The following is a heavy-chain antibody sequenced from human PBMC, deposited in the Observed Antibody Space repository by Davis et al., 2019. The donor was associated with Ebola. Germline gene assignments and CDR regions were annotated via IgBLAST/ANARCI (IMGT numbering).Heavy chain of an antibody. J-gene: IGHJ4*02. CDR2: ISSSSSTI. CDR1: GFTFSSYS. D-gene: IGHD6-19*01. V-gene: IGHV3-48*01. CDR3: AKRWDSSGWPFDY. Sequence: PGGSLRLSCAASGFTFSSYSMNWVRQAPGKGLEWVSYISSSSSTIYYADSVKGRFTISRDNAKNSLYLQMNSLRAEDTAVYYCAKRWDSSGWPFDYWGQGTLVTVSS.